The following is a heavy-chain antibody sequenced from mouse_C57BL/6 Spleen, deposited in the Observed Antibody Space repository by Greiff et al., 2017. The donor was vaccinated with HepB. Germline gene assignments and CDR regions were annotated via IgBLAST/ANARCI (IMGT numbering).Heavy chain of an antibody. Sequence: VQLQQPGAELVRPGSSVKLSCKASGYTFTSYWMHWVKQRPIQGLEWIGNIDPSDSETHYNQKFKDKATLTVDKSSSTADMQLSSLTSEDSAVYNCARSPTAQAYCFDYWGQGTTLTVSS. CDR2: IDPSDSET. CDR3: ARSPTAQAYCFDY. J-gene: IGHJ2*01. D-gene: IGHD3-2*02. CDR1: GYTFTSYW. V-gene: IGHV1-52*01.